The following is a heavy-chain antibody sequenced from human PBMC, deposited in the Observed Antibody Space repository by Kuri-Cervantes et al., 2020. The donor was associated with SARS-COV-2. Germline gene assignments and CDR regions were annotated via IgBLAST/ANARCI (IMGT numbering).Heavy chain of an antibody. CDR3: AKNRRGSGSSFDY. V-gene: IGHV3-11*01. J-gene: IGHJ4*02. D-gene: IGHD3-22*01. CDR2: ISSSGSTI. Sequence: GGSLRLSCAASGFTFSDYYMSWIRQAPGKGLEWVSYISSSGSTIYYADSVKGRFTISRDNAKNSLYLQMSSLRAEDTAVYYCAKNRRGSGSSFDYWGQGTLVTVSS. CDR1: GFTFSDYY.